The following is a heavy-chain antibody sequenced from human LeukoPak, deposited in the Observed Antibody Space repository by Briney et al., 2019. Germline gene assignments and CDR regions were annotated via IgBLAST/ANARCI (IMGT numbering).Heavy chain of an antibody. D-gene: IGHD5-24*01. V-gene: IGHV3-23*01. J-gene: IGHJ4*02. CDR3: AKASSGYSGLLYFFDS. CDR2: ISGSGGST. CDR1: GFTFSSYA. Sequence: GGSLRLSCAASGFTFSSYAMSWVRQAPGKGLEWVSAISGSGGSTYYADSVKGRFTISRDNSKNTLYLQMNSLRAEDTAVFYCAKASSGYSGLLYFFDSWGQGTLVTVSS.